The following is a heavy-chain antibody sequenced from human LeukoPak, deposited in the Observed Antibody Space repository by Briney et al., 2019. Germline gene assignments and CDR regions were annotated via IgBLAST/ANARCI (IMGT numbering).Heavy chain of an antibody. D-gene: IGHD1-26*01. Sequence: PGGSLRLSCAVSGFTFSISAMTWVRQAPGKGLEWVSLINYSGANAYYADSVRGRFTISRDNSKNTLYLQMDSLRAEDTAVYYCALGRALNWGQGNLVTVSS. CDR3: ALGRALN. CDR2: INYSGANA. CDR1: GFTFSISA. V-gene: IGHV3-23*01. J-gene: IGHJ4*02.